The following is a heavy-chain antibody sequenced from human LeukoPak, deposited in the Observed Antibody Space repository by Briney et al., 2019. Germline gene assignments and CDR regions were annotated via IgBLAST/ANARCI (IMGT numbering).Heavy chain of an antibody. V-gene: IGHV3-74*01. Sequence: GSLRLSCAASGFTFSNFWMYWVRQPPGKGLVWVSRISSDGSNTNYADSVKGRFTISRDNAKNTLYLQMDSLRAEDTAVYYCARVGEYDSFDYWGQGTLVTVSS. D-gene: IGHD2/OR15-2a*01. CDR3: ARVGEYDSFDY. CDR1: GFTFSNFW. J-gene: IGHJ4*02. CDR2: ISSDGSNT.